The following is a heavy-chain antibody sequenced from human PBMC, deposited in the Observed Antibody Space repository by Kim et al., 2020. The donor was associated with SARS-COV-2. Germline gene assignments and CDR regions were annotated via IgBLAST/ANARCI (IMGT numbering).Heavy chain of an antibody. J-gene: IGHJ5*02. CDR3: ASHRSLVWWFDP. D-gene: IGHD3-3*01. Sequence: NYARRFQGRVTITADESTSTAYMELSSRGSEDTAVYYCASHRSLVWWFDPWGQGTLVTVSS. V-gene: IGHV1-69*01.